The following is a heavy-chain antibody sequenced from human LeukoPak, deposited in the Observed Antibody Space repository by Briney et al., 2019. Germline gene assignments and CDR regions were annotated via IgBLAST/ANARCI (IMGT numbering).Heavy chain of an antibody. Sequence: GGSLRLSCAASGFTFSSYAMSWVRQAPGKGLEWVSAISGSGGSTYYADSVKGRFTISRDNSKNTLYLQMNSLRAEDTAVYYCAKDSKQQLVGFYFDYRGQGTLVTVSS. J-gene: IGHJ4*02. CDR2: ISGSGGST. D-gene: IGHD6-13*01. CDR3: AKDSKQQLVGFYFDY. CDR1: GFTFSSYA. V-gene: IGHV3-23*01.